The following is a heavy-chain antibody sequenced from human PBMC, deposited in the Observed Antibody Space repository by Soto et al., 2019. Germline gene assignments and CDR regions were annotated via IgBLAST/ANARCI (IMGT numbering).Heavy chain of an antibody. D-gene: IGHD3-10*01. V-gene: IGHV1-18*01. CDR1: GYTFTSYG. Sequence: QVQLVQSGAEVKKPGASVKVSCKASGYTFTSYGISWVRQAPGQGLEWMGWISAYNGNTNYAQKLQGRGTMTTDTSTSTAYMELRSLRSDDTAVYYCARDRSGDYVYLDNPFDYWGQGTLVTVSS. CDR2: ISAYNGNT. CDR3: ARDRSGDYVYLDNPFDY. J-gene: IGHJ4*02.